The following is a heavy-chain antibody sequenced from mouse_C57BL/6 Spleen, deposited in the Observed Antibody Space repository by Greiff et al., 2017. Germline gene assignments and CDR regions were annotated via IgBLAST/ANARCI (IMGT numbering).Heavy chain of an antibody. D-gene: IGHD2-1*01. CDR3: ARLYGNYVWYFDV. CDR2: IRNKANGYTT. Sequence: EVKLVESGGGLVQPGGSLSLSCAASGFTFTDYYMSWVRQPPGKALEWLGFIRNKANGYTTEYSASVKGRFTISRDNYQSILYLQMNALRAEDSATYECARLYGNYVWYFDVWGTGTTVTVSS. CDR1: GFTFTDYY. J-gene: IGHJ1*03. V-gene: IGHV7-3*01.